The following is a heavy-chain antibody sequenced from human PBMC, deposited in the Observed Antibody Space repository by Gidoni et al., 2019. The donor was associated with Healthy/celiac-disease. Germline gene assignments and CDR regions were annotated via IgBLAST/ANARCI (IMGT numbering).Heavy chain of an antibody. CDR2: IYTSGST. D-gene: IGHD6-13*01. CDR3: ARAGGLSGYSSIAWYFDL. J-gene: IGHJ2*01. V-gene: IGHV4-61*02. CDR1: GGSISSGSYY. Sequence: QVQLQESGPGLVKPSQTLSLTCTLSGGSISSGSYYWSWIRPPAGKGLEWIGRIYTSGSTTYNPSLKSRVTISVDTSKNQFSLKLSSVTAADTAVYYCARAGGLSGYSSIAWYFDLWGRGTLVTVSS.